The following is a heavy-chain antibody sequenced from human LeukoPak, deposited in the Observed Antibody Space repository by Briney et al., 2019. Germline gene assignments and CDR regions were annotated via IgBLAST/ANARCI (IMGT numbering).Heavy chain of an antibody. J-gene: IGHJ4*02. CDR2: INHSGST. CDR1: GGSFSGYY. Sequence: SETPSLTCAVYGGSFSGYYWSWIRQPPGKGLEWIGEINHSGSTNYNPSLKSRVTISVDTSKNQFSLKLSSVTAADTAVYYCARGPPEYCSSTSCYGLDYWGQGTLVTVSS. V-gene: IGHV4-34*01. CDR3: ARGPPEYCSSTSCYGLDY. D-gene: IGHD2-2*01.